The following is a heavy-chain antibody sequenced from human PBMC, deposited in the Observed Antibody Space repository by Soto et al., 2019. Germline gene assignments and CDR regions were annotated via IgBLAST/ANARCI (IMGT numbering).Heavy chain of an antibody. Sequence: QVQLVQSGAEVKKPGASVRVSCKASGYTFTSYTMQWVRQAPGQRLEWMGWINAGNGNTKYSQKFQGRVTITRDTSASTAYMELSSLRSEDTAVYYCARVGGNYYGSGTYEDLQSYYYMDVWGKGTTVTVSS. V-gene: IGHV1-3*01. CDR2: INAGNGNT. CDR3: ARVGGNYYGSGTYEDLQSYYYMDV. D-gene: IGHD3-10*01. CDR1: GYTFTSYT. J-gene: IGHJ6*03.